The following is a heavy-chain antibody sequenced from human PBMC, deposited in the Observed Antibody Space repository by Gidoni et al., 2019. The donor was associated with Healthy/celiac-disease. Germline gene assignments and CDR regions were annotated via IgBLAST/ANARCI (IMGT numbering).Heavy chain of an antibody. CDR2: ISSSSSYI. J-gene: IGHJ6*02. CDR1: GSTFSSYS. CDR3: ARDVVVVAATSNYYYGMDV. Sequence: EVQLVESGGGLVKPGGSLRLSCAASGSTFSSYSMNWVRQAPGKGLEWVSSISSSSSYIYYADSVKGRFTISRDNAKNSLYLQMNSLRAEDTAVYYCARDVVVVAATSNYYYGMDVWGQGTTVTVSS. V-gene: IGHV3-21*01. D-gene: IGHD2-15*01.